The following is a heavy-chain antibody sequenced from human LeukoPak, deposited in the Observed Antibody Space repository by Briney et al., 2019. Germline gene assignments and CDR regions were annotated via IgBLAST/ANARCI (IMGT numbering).Heavy chain of an antibody. D-gene: IGHD6-13*01. CDR3: AKAQLYSSRLIDY. J-gene: IGHJ4*02. CDR2: INANSGTR. V-gene: IGHV3-23*01. CDR1: GFAFSFFA. Sequence: GGSLRLSCEASGFAFSFFAMSWLRQAPGKGLEWVSTINANSGTRSYAASVRGRFTISRDNSKNTLYLQMNSLRAEDTAVYYCAKAQLYSSRLIDYWGQGTLVTVSS.